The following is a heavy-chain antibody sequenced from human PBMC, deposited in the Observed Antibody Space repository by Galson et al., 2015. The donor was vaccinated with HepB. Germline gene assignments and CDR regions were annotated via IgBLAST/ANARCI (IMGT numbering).Heavy chain of an antibody. V-gene: IGHV1-46*01. J-gene: IGHJ6*02. CDR2: INPSGGST. Sequence: SVKVSCKASGYTFTSYYMHWVRQAPGQGLEWMGIINPSGGSTSYAQKFQGRVTMTRDTSTSTVYMELSSLRSEDTAVYYCARDRPIYYYYYGMDVWGQGTTVTVSS. CDR1: GYTFTSYY. CDR3: ARDRPIYYYYYGMDV.